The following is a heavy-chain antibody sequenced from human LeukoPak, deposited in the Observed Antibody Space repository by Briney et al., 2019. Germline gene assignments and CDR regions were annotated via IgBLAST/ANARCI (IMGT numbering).Heavy chain of an antibody. D-gene: IGHD3-22*01. V-gene: IGHV3-23*01. CDR3: AKVVTSTTYYYDSSGYYPVDY. CDR1: GFIFSSYA. J-gene: IGHJ4*02. CDR2: ISGSGGST. Sequence: GGSLRLSCATSGFIFSSYAMNWVRQAPGKGLEWVSGISGSGGSTHYADSVKGRFTISRDNSKNTLYLQMNSLRAEDTAVYYCAKVVTSTTYYYDSSGYYPVDYWGQGTLVTVSS.